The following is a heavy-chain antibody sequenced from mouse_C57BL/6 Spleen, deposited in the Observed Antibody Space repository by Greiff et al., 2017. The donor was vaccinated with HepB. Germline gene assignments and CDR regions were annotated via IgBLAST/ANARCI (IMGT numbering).Heavy chain of an antibody. CDR2: IDPSDSYT. Sequence: QVQLKQPGAELVMPGASVKLSCKASGYTFTSYWMHWVKQRPGQGLEWIGEIDPSDSYTNYNQKFKGKSTLTVDKSSSTAYMQLSSLTSEDSAVYYCARGRDVGVFDYWGQGTTLTVSS. J-gene: IGHJ2*01. CDR3: ARGRDVGVFDY. CDR1: GYTFTSYW. V-gene: IGHV1-69*01. D-gene: IGHD3-3*01.